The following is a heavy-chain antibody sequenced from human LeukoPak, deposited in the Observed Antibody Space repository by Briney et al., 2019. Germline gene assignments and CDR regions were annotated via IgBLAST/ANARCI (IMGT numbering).Heavy chain of an antibody. V-gene: IGHV3-7*03. CDR3: VRNLAVAGTCFDS. D-gene: IGHD6-19*01. Sequence: QPGGSLRLSCAASGFTFSSYWMSWVRQAPGKGLEWVANIKQDGSDRNYVTSVRGRFTISRDNAESSLYLQMNSLRAEDTAVYYCVRNLAVAGTCFDSWGQGTLVTVSS. CDR2: IKQDGSDR. J-gene: IGHJ4*02. CDR1: GFTFSSYW.